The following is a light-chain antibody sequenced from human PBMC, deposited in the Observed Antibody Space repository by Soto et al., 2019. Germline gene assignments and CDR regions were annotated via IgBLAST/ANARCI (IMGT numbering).Light chain of an antibody. Sequence: DIQMTQSPSTLSASVGDSVTITCRASQNINTWVAWYQHKPGKAPNLLIYRASTLETGVPSRFSGSGSGTEFTLTISSLQSDDFATYFCQQYQSYSSFAGGTKVEIK. CDR2: RAS. CDR3: QQYQSYSS. CDR1: QNINTW. J-gene: IGKJ4*01. V-gene: IGKV1-5*01.